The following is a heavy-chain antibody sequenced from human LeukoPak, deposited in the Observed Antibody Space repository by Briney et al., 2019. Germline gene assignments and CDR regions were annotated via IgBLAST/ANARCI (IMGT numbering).Heavy chain of an antibody. J-gene: IGHJ4*02. CDR3: AKGPQLGSGYHPDY. V-gene: IGHV3-23*01. CDR2: ITGSDDGT. CDR1: GFTLSSAA. D-gene: IGHD3-22*01. Sequence: GGSLSLSCAVSGFTLSSAAMTWVRQAPGKGLEWVSTITGSDDGTYYADSVKGRSTISRDYSKNTLNLQMNSLRVEDTAIYYCAKGPQLGSGYHPDYWGQGTLVTVSS.